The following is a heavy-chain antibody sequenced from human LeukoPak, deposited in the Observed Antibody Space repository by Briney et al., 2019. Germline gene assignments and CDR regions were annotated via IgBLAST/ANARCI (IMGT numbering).Heavy chain of an antibody. CDR2: ISAYNGST. J-gene: IGHJ6*02. CDR3: ARDLTSNVAVTEYHYYAMDV. V-gene: IGHV1-18*01. D-gene: IGHD6-19*01. CDR1: DFSFTSYG. Sequence: GASVKVSCKASDFSFTSYGMSWVRQAPGQGLEWMGWISAYNGSTKYAQKLQGGVTMTTDTSTGTAYMELRSLRPDDTAVYYCARDLTSNVAVTEYHYYAMDVWGQGTTVTVSS.